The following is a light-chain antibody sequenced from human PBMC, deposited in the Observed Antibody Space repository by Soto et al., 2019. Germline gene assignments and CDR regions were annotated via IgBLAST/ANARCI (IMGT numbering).Light chain of an antibody. J-gene: IGKJ1*01. Sequence: EAVLTQSPGSLSSSPGERATLSCRASQSIDSSYLAWYQQRPGQAPRLLIYAASSRATGIPDRFSGSGSGTDFTLTISRLEPEDFAVYYCQRYGSSPLFGQGTKVEIK. CDR2: AAS. V-gene: IGKV3-20*01. CDR1: QSIDSSY. CDR3: QRYGSSPL.